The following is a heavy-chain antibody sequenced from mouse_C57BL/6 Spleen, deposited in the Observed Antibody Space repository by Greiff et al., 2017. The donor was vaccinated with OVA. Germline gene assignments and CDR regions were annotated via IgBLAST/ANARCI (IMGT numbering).Heavy chain of an antibody. CDR3: ARDITTVGDLYFGV. Sequence: VQLQQSGPELVKPGASVKLSCKASGYSFTDYNMNWVKQSNGKSLEWIGVINTNYGTTSYNQKFKGKATLTVDQSSSTAYMQLNILTSEDASVYYCARDITTVGDLYFGVCGTGATVTVSS. CDR2: INTNYGTT. V-gene: IGHV1-39*01. CDR1: GYSFTDYN. J-gene: IGHJ1*03. D-gene: IGHD1-1*01.